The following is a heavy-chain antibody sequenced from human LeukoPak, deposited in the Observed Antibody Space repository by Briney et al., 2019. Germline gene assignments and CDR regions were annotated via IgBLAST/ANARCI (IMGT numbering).Heavy chain of an antibody. D-gene: IGHD3-10*01. Sequence: GGSLRLSWAAAGFTFSSYEMNWVRQAPGKGLEWVSYISSSGSTIYYADSVKGRFTISRDNAENSLNLQMSSLRAEDTAVYYCTRESWATDYWGQGTLVTVSS. CDR3: TRESWATDY. CDR1: GFTFSSYE. CDR2: ISSSGSTI. V-gene: IGHV3-48*03. J-gene: IGHJ4*02.